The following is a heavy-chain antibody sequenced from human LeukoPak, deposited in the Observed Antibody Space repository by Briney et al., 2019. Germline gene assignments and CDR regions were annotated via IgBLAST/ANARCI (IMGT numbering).Heavy chain of an antibody. J-gene: IGHJ5*02. CDR2: INHSGST. CDR1: GGSFSGYY. D-gene: IGHD6-13*01. CDR3: ARARPRYSSSWYGRGNWFDP. Sequence: SETLSLTCAVYGGSFSGYYWSWIRQPPGKGLEWIGEINHSGSTNYNPSLKSRVTISVDTSKNQFSLTLSSVTAADTAVYYCARARPRYSSSWYGRGNWFDPWGQGTLVTVSS. V-gene: IGHV4-34*01.